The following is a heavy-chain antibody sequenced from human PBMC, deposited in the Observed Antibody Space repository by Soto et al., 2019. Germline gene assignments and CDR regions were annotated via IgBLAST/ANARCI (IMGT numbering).Heavy chain of an antibody. CDR2: IYYSGST. CDR1: GGSISSGGYY. D-gene: IGHD1-26*01. J-gene: IGHJ6*02. V-gene: IGHV4-61*08. CDR3: ARGSSGSYYEDYYYGMDV. Sequence: SETLSLTCTVSGGSISSGGYYWSWIRQHPGKGLEWIGYIYYSGSTNYNPSLKSRVTISVDPSKNQFSLKLSSVTAADTAVYYCARGSSGSYYEDYYYGMDVWGQGTTVTVSS.